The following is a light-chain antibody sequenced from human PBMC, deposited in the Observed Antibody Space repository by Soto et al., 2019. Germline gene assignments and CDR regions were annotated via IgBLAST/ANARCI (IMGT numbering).Light chain of an antibody. J-gene: IGKJ1*01. Sequence: DIQMTQSPSTLSASVGDRVTITCRASQSISSWLAWYQQKPGKAPKLLIYAASNLQSGVPSRFSGSGSGTDFTLTISRLEPEDFAVYYCHQYGSSPATFGQGTKVDIK. V-gene: IGKV1-5*01. CDR2: AAS. CDR3: HQYGSSPAT. CDR1: QSISSW.